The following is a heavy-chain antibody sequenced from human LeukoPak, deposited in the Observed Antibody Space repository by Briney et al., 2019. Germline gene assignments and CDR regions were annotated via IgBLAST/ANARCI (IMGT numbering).Heavy chain of an antibody. CDR3: SRGISTTGHEY. CDR1: GYSISSGYY. D-gene: IGHD4-11*01. CDR2: IYHTGSS. V-gene: IGHV4-38-2*01. Sequence: SETLSLTCAVSGYSISSGYYWGWIRQPPWKGLEWFGSIYHTGSSYYIPSLKSRGTISVDTSKNQFSLEVTSVTPADTSVTYCSRGISTTGHEYWGPGTLVNVSS. J-gene: IGHJ4*02.